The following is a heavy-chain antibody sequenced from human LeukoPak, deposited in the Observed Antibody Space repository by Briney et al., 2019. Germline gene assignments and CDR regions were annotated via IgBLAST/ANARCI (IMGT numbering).Heavy chain of an antibody. Sequence: GESLKISCKGSGYSFTSYWIGWVRQMPGKGLEWMGIIYPGDSDTRYSPSFQGQVTFSVDKSITTAYLQWSSLKASDTAMYYCARFGYPSLHTPHFDYWGQGTRVTVSS. CDR2: IYPGDSDT. D-gene: IGHD3-16*01. J-gene: IGHJ4*02. CDR1: GYSFTSYW. CDR3: ARFGYPSLHTPHFDY. V-gene: IGHV5-51*01.